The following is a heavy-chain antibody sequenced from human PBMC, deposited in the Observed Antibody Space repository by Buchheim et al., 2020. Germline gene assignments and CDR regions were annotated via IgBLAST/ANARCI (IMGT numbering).Heavy chain of an antibody. CDR3: ARDLRVTIFGVVINGMDV. V-gene: IGHV4-39*07. D-gene: IGHD3-3*01. CDR2: IYYSGST. J-gene: IGHJ6*02. Sequence: QLQLQESGPGLVKPSETLSLTCTVSGGSISSSGYYWGWIRQPPGKGLEWIGSIYYSGSTYYNPALKSRVTISVDTSKNQFSLKLSSVTAADTAVYYCARDLRVTIFGVVINGMDVWGQGTT. CDR1: GGSISSSGYY.